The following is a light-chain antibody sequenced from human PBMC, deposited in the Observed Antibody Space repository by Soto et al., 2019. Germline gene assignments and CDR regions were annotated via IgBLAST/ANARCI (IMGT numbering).Light chain of an antibody. Sequence: IQLTQSPSSLSASVGDRVTITCRASPAIASFLAWYQQKPGTAPKLLIYDASALPRGVPSRFSGSGSGTKFTLTIASLQPDDFATYYCQQYETFSGTFGPGTKVDIK. CDR3: QQYETFSGT. CDR2: DAS. J-gene: IGKJ1*01. CDR1: PAIASF. V-gene: IGKV1-9*01.